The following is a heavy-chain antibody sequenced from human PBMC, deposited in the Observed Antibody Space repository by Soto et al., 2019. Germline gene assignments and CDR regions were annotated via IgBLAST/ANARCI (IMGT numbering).Heavy chain of an antibody. CDR2: ISGSGGST. D-gene: IGHD3-9*01. J-gene: IGHJ4*02. CDR3: AKDLGPIRYFDWLLSPISPLNFDY. CDR1: GFTFSSYA. V-gene: IGHV3-23*01. Sequence: GGSLRLSCAASGFTFSSYAMSWVRQAPGKGLEWVSAISGSGGSTYYADSVKGRFTISRDNSKNTLYLQMNSLRAEDTAVYYCAKDLGPIRYFDWLLSPISPLNFDYWGQGTLVTVSS.